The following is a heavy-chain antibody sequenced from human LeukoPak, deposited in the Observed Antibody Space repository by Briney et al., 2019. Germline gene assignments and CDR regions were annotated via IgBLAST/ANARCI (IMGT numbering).Heavy chain of an antibody. D-gene: IGHD3-10*01. Sequence: GGSLRLSCAASGFTFSSYGMHWVRQAPGKGLEWVAVISYDGSNKYYADSVKGRFTISRDNSKNTLYLQMNSLRAEDTAVYYCATGTYGSGSYFYYYYYYGMDVWGQGTTVTVSS. CDR1: GFTFSSYG. V-gene: IGHV3-30*03. CDR2: ISYDGSNK. CDR3: ATGTYGSGSYFYYYYYYGMDV. J-gene: IGHJ6*02.